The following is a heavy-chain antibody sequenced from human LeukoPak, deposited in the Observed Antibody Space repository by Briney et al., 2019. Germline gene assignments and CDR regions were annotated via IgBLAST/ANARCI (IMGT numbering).Heavy chain of an antibody. CDR2: IKSKTDGGTT. V-gene: IGHV3-15*01. D-gene: IGHD5-24*01. CDR1: GFTFSNAW. Sequence: PGGSLRLSCAASGFTFSNAWMSWVRQAPGKGLEWVGRIKSKTDGGTTDYAAPVKGRFTISRDDSKNTLYLQMNSLRAEDTAVYYCASRDGYNGYAFDIWGQGTMVTVSS. J-gene: IGHJ3*02. CDR3: ASRDGYNGYAFDI.